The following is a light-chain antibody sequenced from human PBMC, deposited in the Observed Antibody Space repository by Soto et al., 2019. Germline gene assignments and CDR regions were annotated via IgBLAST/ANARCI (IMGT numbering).Light chain of an antibody. Sequence: EIILTQSPATLSLSPGERATLSCRASQSVDRSLGWYQEKPGQAPRLLVYHATHRATGIPARFSGSGSGTDFTLNIDSVEADDFAVYYCQHYKNWPPITFGQGTRLESK. CDR1: QSVDRS. J-gene: IGKJ5*01. V-gene: IGKV3-11*01. CDR3: QHYKNWPPIT. CDR2: HAT.